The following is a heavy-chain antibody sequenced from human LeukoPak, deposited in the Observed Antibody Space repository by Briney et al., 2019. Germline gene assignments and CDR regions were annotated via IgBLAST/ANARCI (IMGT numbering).Heavy chain of an antibody. CDR3: ARVTALYYDSSGYFPFDY. CDR1: GGSISSYY. J-gene: IGHJ4*02. Sequence: SETLSLTCTVSGGSISSYYWSWIRQPPGKGLEWIGYIYYSGSTNYNPSLKSRVTISVDTSKNQFSLKLSSVTAADTAVYYCARVTALYYDSSGYFPFDYWGQGTLVTVSS. CDR2: IYYSGST. V-gene: IGHV4-59*08. D-gene: IGHD3-22*01.